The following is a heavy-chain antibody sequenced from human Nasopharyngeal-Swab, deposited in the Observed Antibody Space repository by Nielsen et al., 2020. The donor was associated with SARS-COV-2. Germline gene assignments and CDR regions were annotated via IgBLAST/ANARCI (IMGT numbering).Heavy chain of an antibody. J-gene: IGHJ3*02. D-gene: IGHD1-26*01. Sequence: GVLKISCAASGFTVSSNYMSWVRQAPGKGLEWVSVIYSGGSTYYADSVKGRFTISRDNSKNTLYLQMNSLRAEDTAVYYCAHHDAVGATVAFDIWGQGTMVTVSS. CDR2: IYSGGST. V-gene: IGHV3-53*01. CDR3: AHHDAVGATVAFDI. CDR1: GFTVSSNY.